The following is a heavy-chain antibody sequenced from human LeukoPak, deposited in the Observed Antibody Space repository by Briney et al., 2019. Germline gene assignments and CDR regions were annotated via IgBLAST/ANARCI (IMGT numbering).Heavy chain of an antibody. CDR2: IKTKTDGGTI. J-gene: IGHJ4*02. CDR3: TTDIEAGFKNVGGGWKTITVSTSDY. V-gene: IGHV3-15*01. Sequence: GGSLRLSCAASGFTFSSHWMSWVRQVPGRGLEWVGRIKTKTDGGTIDYAAPVKGRFIISRDDSKNTLNLQMNSLKVGDTAIYYCTTDIEAGFKNVGGGWKTITVSTSDYWGRGTLVTVSS. D-gene: IGHD1-20*01. CDR1: GFTFSSHW.